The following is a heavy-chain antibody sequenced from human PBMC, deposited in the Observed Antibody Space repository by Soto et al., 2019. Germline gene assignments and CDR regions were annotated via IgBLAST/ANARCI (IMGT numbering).Heavy chain of an antibody. CDR3: ARAGYWDSGYCGGGSCSGYFQH. J-gene: IGHJ1*01. D-gene: IGHD2-15*01. Sequence: QVQLVQSGAEVKKPGASVKVSCKASGYTFTSYGISWVRQAPGQGLEWMGWISAYNGNTNYAQKLQGRVTMTTDTATSAAYRELGSLRSDDTAVYYCARAGYWDSGYCGGGSCSGYFQHWGQGTLVTVSS. CDR1: GYTFTSYG. V-gene: IGHV1-18*01. CDR2: ISAYNGNT.